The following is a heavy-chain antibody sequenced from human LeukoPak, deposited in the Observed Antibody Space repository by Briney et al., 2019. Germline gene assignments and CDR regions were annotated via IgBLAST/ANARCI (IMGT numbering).Heavy chain of an antibody. D-gene: IGHD4-17*01. V-gene: IGHV4-59*12. CDR2: IYYSGST. Sequence: SETLSLTCTVSGGSISSYYWSWIRQPPGQGLEWSGYIYYSGSTNYNPTLKSRVTISVDTSKNQFSLKLSSVTAADTAVYYCARDPWVDYGDYPIDYWGQGTLVTVSS. J-gene: IGHJ4*02. CDR1: GGSISSYY. CDR3: ARDPWVDYGDYPIDY.